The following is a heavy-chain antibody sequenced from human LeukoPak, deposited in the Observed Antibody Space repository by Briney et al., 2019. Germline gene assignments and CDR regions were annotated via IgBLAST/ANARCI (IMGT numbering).Heavy chain of an antibody. J-gene: IGHJ4*02. D-gene: IGHD1-1*01. CDR3: GRGYNWDDPGDY. Sequence: ASVKVSFKASGYTFTSYYIHWVRQAPGQGLEWMGIINPSGGSTSYAEKFQGRATMTRDTSTSTVYMELSSLRFDDTAVYYCGRGYNWDDPGDYWGQGTLVTVSS. CDR2: INPSGGST. V-gene: IGHV1-46*01. CDR1: GYTFTSYY.